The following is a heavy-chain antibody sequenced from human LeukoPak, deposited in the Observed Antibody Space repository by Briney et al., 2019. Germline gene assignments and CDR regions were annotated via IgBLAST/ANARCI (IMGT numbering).Heavy chain of an antibody. CDR2: INHSGST. Sequence: PSETLSLTCAVYGGSFSGYYWSWIRQPPGKWLEWIGEINHSGSTNYNPSLKSRVTISVDTSKNQFSLKLSSVTAADTAVYYCASEPLDYWGQGTLVTVSS. V-gene: IGHV4-34*01. CDR1: GGSFSGYY. D-gene: IGHD1-14*01. CDR3: ASEPLDY. J-gene: IGHJ4*02.